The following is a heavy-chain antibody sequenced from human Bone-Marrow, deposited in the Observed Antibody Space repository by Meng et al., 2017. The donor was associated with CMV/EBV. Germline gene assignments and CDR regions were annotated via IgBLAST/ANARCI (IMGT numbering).Heavy chain of an antibody. Sequence: GGSLRLSCAVYGGSFSGYYWSWIRQPPGKGLEWMGVIYPGDSDARYSPSLQGQVTMSADKSISTAYLHWSSLRVDDTAVYYCARDWAGGNSYYFNYWGQGTLVTVSS. V-gene: IGHV5-51*01. J-gene: IGHJ4*02. D-gene: IGHD4-23*01. CDR2: IYPGDSDA. CDR3: ARDWAGGNSYYFNY. CDR1: GGSFSGYY.